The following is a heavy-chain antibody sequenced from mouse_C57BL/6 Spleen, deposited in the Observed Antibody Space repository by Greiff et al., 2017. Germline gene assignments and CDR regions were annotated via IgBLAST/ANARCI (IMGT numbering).Heavy chain of an antibody. D-gene: IGHD1-1*01. CDR2: IYIGNGYT. CDR3: ARGKGGSSTSWYFDV. V-gene: IGHV1-58*01. CDR1: GYTFTSYG. J-gene: IGHJ1*03. Sequence: EVQVVESGAELVRPGSSVKMSCKTSGYTFTSYGINWVKQRPGQGLEWIGYIYIGNGYTEYNEKFKGKATLTSDTSSSTAYMQLSSLTSEDSAIYFCARGKGGSSTSWYFDVWGTGTTVTVSS.